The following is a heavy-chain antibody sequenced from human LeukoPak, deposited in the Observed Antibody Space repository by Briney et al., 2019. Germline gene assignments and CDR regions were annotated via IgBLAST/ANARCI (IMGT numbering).Heavy chain of an antibody. D-gene: IGHD4-23*01. J-gene: IGHJ4*02. V-gene: IGHV3-74*01. CDR2: IKSDGSSS. Sequence: GGTLRLSCAASGFTFSSYFWMHWVRQAPGKGLVWVSRIKSDGSSSTYADSVKGRFTISRDNAKNSLYLQMNTLRAEDTAVYYCVRDLDLGGYSSFEYWGQGTLVTVSS. CDR3: VRDLDLGGYSSFEY. CDR1: GFTFSSYFW.